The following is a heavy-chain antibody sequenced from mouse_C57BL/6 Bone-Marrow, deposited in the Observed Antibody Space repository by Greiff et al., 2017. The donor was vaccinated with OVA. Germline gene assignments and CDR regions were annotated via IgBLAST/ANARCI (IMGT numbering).Heavy chain of an antibody. CDR3: ARDQGNYWYFDV. V-gene: IGHV5-4*01. CDR1: GFTFSSYA. J-gene: IGHJ1*03. Sequence: VQLKESGGGLVKPGGSLKLSCAASGFTFSSYAMSWVRQTPEKRLEWVATLSDGGSYTYYPDNVKGRFTISRDNAKNNLYLQMSHLKSEDTAMYYCARDQGNYWYFDVWGTGTTVTVSS. D-gene: IGHD2-1*01. CDR2: LSDGGSYT.